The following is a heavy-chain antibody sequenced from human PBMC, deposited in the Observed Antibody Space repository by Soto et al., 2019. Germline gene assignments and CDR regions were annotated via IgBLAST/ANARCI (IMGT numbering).Heavy chain of an antibody. CDR3: ARDRLRWNYVNGFDY. J-gene: IGHJ4*02. CDR2: IEQDGSEK. D-gene: IGHD1-7*01. V-gene: IGHV3-7*01. CDR1: GFTFSSYW. Sequence: GGSLRLSCAASGFTFSSYWMSWVRQAPGKGLEWVANIEQDGSEKYYVDSVKGRFTISRDNAKNSLYLQMNSLRAEDTAVYYCARDRLRWNYVNGFDYWGQGTLVTVSS.